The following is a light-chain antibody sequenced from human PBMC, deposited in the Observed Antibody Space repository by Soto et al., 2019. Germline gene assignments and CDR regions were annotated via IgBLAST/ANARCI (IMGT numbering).Light chain of an antibody. J-gene: IGKJ4*01. CDR1: QSISDT. Sequence: EIVMTQSPATLSVSPVGRATLSCRASQSISDTLAWYQQKPGQAPRLLIYGASNRATGIPDRFSGSGSGTDFTLTISSLQSEDFAVYSCQQYNNWPRTFGGGTKVDIK. V-gene: IGKV3D-15*01. CDR3: QQYNNWPRT. CDR2: GAS.